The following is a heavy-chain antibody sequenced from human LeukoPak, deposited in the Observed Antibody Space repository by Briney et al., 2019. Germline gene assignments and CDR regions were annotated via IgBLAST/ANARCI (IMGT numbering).Heavy chain of an antibody. J-gene: IGHJ3*02. D-gene: IGHD6-13*01. CDR3: ALLSSSWYRGAFDI. CDR1: GYTFTGYY. Sequence: ASVKVSCKASGYTFTGYYMHWVRQAPGQGLEWMGWINPNSGGTNYAQKFQGRVTITRNTSISTAYMELSSLRSEDTAVYYCALLSSSWYRGAFDIWGQGTMVTVSS. V-gene: IGHV1-2*02. CDR2: INPNSGGT.